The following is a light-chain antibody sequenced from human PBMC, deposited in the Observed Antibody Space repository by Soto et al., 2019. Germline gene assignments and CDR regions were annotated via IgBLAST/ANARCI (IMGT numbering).Light chain of an antibody. J-gene: IGKJ1*01. V-gene: IGKV3-11*01. CDR3: QHRSGWPPWT. Sequence: EIVLTQSPSTLSLSPGERATLSCGASQSVSTYLAWYQQKPGQAPRLLIYDVSNRATGIPARFSGSGSGTNFTLTISGLEPEDLAVYYCQHRSGWPPWTFGQGTKVQI. CDR1: QSVSTY. CDR2: DVS.